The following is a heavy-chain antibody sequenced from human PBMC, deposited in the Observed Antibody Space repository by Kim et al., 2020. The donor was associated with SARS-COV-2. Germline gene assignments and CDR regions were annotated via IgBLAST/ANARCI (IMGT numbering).Heavy chain of an antibody. CDR3: ASLDSAQVPGVI. V-gene: IGHV3-7*03. Sequence: YYADCGKGRFTMSRDNAKNSLYLEMNSLRAEDTAIYYCASLDSAQVPGVIGGQGTLVTVSS. J-gene: IGHJ4*02. D-gene: IGHD3-10*01.